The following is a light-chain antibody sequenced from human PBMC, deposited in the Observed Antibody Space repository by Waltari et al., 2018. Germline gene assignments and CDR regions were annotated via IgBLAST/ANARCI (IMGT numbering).Light chain of an antibody. CDR2: NND. Sequence: QSVLTQPPSASGAPGQTITISCSGGGSNIGRNYVYWYQQFPGRAPRLIIPNNDQRPSGVPDRFSGSKSGISGSLAISGLRSDDEADYYCAAWDETLNTFLFGTGTKVAAL. CDR1: GSNIGRNY. J-gene: IGLJ1*01. V-gene: IGLV1-47*01. CDR3: AAWDETLNTFL.